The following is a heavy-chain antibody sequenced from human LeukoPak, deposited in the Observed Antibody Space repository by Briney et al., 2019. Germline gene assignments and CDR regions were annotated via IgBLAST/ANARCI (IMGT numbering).Heavy chain of an antibody. D-gene: IGHD5-24*01. Sequence: SETLSLTCAVYGGSFSGYYWSWIRQPPGKGLEWVGEINDSGSTNYNASLKSRVTISVDTSKNQVTPKLSSVTAADTAVYYCARRSSKRFNWYFDIWGRGTLVTVSS. CDR1: GGSFSGYY. V-gene: IGHV4-34*01. CDR3: ARRSSKRFNWYFDI. CDR2: INDSGST. J-gene: IGHJ2*01.